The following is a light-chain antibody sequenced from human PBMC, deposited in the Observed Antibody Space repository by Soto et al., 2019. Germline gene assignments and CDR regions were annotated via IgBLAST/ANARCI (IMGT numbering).Light chain of an antibody. CDR2: GGS. Sequence: EIVMTQSPATLSVSPGERATLSCRASQNIITKLAWYQQKPGQAPRLLIYGGSSRATGIPVRFSGSGSETDFTLTITRLEPEDFAVYYCQQYSSSRTFGQGTKVDIK. J-gene: IGKJ1*01. CDR1: QNIITK. CDR3: QQYSSSRT. V-gene: IGKV3-20*01.